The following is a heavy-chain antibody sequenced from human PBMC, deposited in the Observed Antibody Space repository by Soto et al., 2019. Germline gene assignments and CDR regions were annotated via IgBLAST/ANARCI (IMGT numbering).Heavy chain of an antibody. CDR1: GGSISSGGYS. CDR3: ASGNWNYGWFDP. Sequence: PSETLSLTCAVSGGSISSGGYSWSWIRQPPGKGLEWIGYIYHSGSTYYNPSLKSRVTISVDRSKNQFPLKLSSVTAADTAVYYCASGNWNYGWFDPWGQGTLVTVSS. V-gene: IGHV4-30-2*01. D-gene: IGHD1-7*01. CDR2: IYHSGST. J-gene: IGHJ5*02.